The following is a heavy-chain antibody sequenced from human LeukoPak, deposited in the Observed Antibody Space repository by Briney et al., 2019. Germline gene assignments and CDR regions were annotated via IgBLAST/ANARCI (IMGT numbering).Heavy chain of an antibody. V-gene: IGHV4-39*02. CDR2: IYYGGTT. CDR3: ARDDYVWGSTWGYFDY. Sequence: PSETLSLTCTVSGGSISSSSYYWGWIRQPPGKGLEWIGSIYYGGTTYYNPSLNSRATISVNTSKNQFSLRLNFVTAADTAVYYCARDDYVWGSTWGYFDYWGQGTLVTVSS. J-gene: IGHJ4*02. CDR1: GGSISSSSYY. D-gene: IGHD3-16*01.